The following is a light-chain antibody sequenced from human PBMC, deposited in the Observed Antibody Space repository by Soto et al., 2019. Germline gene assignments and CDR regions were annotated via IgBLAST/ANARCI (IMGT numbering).Light chain of an antibody. CDR1: SSDVGGYNY. CDR2: DVS. J-gene: IGLJ3*02. CDR3: CSYAGSYTWV. Sequence: QSALTQPRSVSGSPGQSATISCTGTSSDVGGYNYVSWYQQHPGKAPKLMIYDVSKRPSGVPDRFSGSKSGNTASLTISGLQAEDEAYYYCCSYAGSYTWVFGGGTKLTVL. V-gene: IGLV2-11*01.